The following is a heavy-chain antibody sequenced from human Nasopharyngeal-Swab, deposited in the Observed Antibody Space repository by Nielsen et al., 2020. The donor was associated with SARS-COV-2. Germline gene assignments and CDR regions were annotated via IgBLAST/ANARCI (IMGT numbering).Heavy chain of an antibody. CDR3: ARVDIVATTFDP. J-gene: IGHJ5*02. CDR2: IYYSGST. CDR1: GGSISSYY. Sequence: SETLSLTCTVSGGSISSYYWSWIRQPPGKGLEWIGYIYYSGSTNYNPSLKSRVTISVDTSKNQFSLKLSSVTAADTAVYYCARVDIVATTFDPWGQGTLVTVSS. V-gene: IGHV4-59*12. D-gene: IGHD5-12*01.